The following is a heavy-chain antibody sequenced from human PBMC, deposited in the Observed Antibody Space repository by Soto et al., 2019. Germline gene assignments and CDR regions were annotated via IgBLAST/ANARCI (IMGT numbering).Heavy chain of an antibody. J-gene: IGHJ3*02. D-gene: IGHD6-19*01. V-gene: IGHV3-23*01. CDR2: ISGSRGGT. CDR3: ARDLIYSSEWYSDAFEI. Sequence: GSLRLSCEGSGFNFSNYAMNWVRQAPGKGLEWVSSISGSRGGTYYADSVKGRFTISKDSSKNTMYLQMNSLRAEDTAVYYCARDLIYSSEWYSDAFEISGQGSLVTVSS. CDR1: GFNFSNYA.